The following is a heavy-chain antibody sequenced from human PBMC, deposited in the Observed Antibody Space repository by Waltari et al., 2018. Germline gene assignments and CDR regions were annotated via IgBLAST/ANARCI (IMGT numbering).Heavy chain of an antibody. V-gene: IGHV3-7*01. Sequence: EVQLVESGGGLVQPGGSLRLSCVASGFTFSSYWMNWVRQAPGKGVEGVANIKEDGSEKYFVESVKGRFTISRDNAKNSLFLQMNSLRAEDTAVYYCATSRTFDYWGQGTLVTVSS. CDR2: IKEDGSEK. J-gene: IGHJ4*02. CDR1: GFTFSSYW. CDR3: ATSRTFDY. D-gene: IGHD2-2*01.